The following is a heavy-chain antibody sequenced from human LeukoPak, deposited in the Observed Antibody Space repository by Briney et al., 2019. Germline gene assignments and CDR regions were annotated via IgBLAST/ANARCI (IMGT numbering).Heavy chain of an antibody. Sequence: GRSLRLSCAASGISLDDYGMHWVRQVPGKGLEWVSGINWNSGSIGQADSVKGRFTISRDNAKNSLYLQMNSLRVVDTALYYCAKDRSSGLQGFDVWGQGTMVTVSS. J-gene: IGHJ3*01. D-gene: IGHD3-22*01. CDR3: AKDRSSGLQGFDV. V-gene: IGHV3-9*01. CDR2: INWNSGSI. CDR1: GISLDDYG.